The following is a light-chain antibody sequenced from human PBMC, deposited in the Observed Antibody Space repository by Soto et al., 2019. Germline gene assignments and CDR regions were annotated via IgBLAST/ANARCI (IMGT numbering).Light chain of an antibody. CDR2: VVT. CDR3: CSYVGGHSVV. V-gene: IGLV2-11*01. Sequence: QSALTQPRSVSGSPGQSVTISCTGTSSDVGGYDFVSWYQQYPGKAPKLLIYVVTEPPSGVPDRFSGFKSADTASLTISGLQAEDEAYYCCCSYVGGHSVVFGGGTKLTVL. CDR1: SSDVGGYDF. J-gene: IGLJ2*01.